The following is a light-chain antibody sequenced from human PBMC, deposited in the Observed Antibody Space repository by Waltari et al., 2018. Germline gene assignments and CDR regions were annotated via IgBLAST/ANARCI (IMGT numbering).Light chain of an antibody. J-gene: IGKJ2*01. CDR2: GAS. V-gene: IGKV3-20*01. CDR1: QSVSSSH. Sequence: ETVLTPSPGTLSLSPGERATLSCRASQSVSSSHLAWYQQKPGQAPRLLIYGASSRATGIPDRFSGSGSGTDFTLTISRLEPEDFAVYYCQQYGASPHSFGQGTKLEIK. CDR3: QQYGASPHS.